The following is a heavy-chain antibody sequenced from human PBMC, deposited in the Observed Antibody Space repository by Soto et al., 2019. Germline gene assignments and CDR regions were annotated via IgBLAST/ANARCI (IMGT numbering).Heavy chain of an antibody. J-gene: IGHJ5*02. D-gene: IGHD2-2*01. Sequence: QVQLVQSGAEVKKPGSSVKVSCKASGGTFSSYAISWVRQAPGQGLEWMGGIIPIFGTANYAQKFQDRVTITADESTSTAYMELSSLRSEDTAVYYCARDSVVVVVPAARWNWFDPWGQGTLVTVSS. CDR1: GGTFSSYA. V-gene: IGHV1-69*01. CDR3: ARDSVVVVVPAARWNWFDP. CDR2: IIPIFGTA.